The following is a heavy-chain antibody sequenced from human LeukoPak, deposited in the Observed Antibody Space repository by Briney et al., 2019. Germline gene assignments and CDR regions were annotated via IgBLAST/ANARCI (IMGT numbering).Heavy chain of an antibody. D-gene: IGHD6-19*01. Sequence: ASVKVSCKASGYTFTGYYINWVRQAPGQGLEWMGRINPNSGGTSYAQKFQGRVTITTDESTSTAYMELSSLRSEDTAVYYCASGRGQWLDWGQGTLVTVSS. CDR2: INPNSGGT. CDR1: GYTFTGYY. CDR3: ASGRGQWLD. J-gene: IGHJ4*02. V-gene: IGHV1-2*06.